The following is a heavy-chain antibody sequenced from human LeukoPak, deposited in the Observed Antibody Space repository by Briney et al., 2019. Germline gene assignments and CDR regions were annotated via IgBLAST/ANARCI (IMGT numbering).Heavy chain of an antibody. J-gene: IGHJ1*01. CDR3: ARDARMPHTEAQH. Sequence: GGSLRLSCAASGFIFSDYNMNWVRQAPGKGLEWVSSISGRSIYLYYADSVKGRFTISRDNAKNSLYLQMNSLRAEDTAVYYCARDARMPHTEAQHWGQGTLVTVSS. D-gene: IGHD2-2*01. CDR1: GFIFSDYN. V-gene: IGHV3-21*01. CDR2: ISGRSIYL.